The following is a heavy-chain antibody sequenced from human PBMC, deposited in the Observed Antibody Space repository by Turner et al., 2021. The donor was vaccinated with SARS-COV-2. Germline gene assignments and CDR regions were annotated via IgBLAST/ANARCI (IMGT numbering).Heavy chain of an antibody. V-gene: IGHV4-39*01. Sequence: QLQLQESGPGLVKPSETLSLTCTVPGGPISSSSYYWGWIRQPPGKGLEWSGSIYYSGSTYYNPSLKSRVTISVDTSKNQFSLKLSSVTAADTAVYYCAGEVVVLTTTHYGMDVWGQGTTVTVSS. CDR1: GGPISSSSYY. J-gene: IGHJ6*02. D-gene: IGHD1-26*01. CDR3: AGEVVVLTTTHYGMDV. CDR2: IYYSGST.